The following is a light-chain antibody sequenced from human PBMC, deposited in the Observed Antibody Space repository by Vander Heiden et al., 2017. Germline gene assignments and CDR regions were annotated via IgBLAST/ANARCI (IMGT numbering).Light chain of an antibody. CDR3: QQYYANSGT. CDR2: DAS. V-gene: IGKV1-5*01. CDR1: QNILIY. Sequence: DIQMTQSPSSLSASAGDRVTITCRASQNILIYLAWYQQKPGRAPQVLISDASTLQSGVPSRFRGSGYGTEFNLTISSLQPGDFATYYCQQYYANSGTFGQGTKVDIK. J-gene: IGKJ1*01.